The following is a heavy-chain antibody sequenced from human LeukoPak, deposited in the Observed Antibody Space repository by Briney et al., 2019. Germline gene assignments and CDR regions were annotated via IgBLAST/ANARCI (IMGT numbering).Heavy chain of an antibody. D-gene: IGHD1-26*01. J-gene: IGHJ4*02. CDR3: ARLPIVGASSVY. CDR2: IYYSGST. Sequence: SETLSLTCAVSGGSISSGSYYWSWIRQPPGKGLEWIGYIYYSGSTNYNSSLKSRVTISVDTSKNQFSLKLSSVTAADTAVYYCARLPIVGASSVYWGQGTLVTVSS. CDR1: GGSISSGSYY. V-gene: IGHV4-61*01.